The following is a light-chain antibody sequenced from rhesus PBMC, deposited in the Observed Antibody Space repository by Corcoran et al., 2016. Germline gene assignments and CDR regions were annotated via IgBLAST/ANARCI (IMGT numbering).Light chain of an antibody. J-gene: IGKJ2*01. Sequence: DIQMTQSPSSLSVSIGDTVTITCRASQGISSWLAWYQQKPGKAPKLLIYKASILQSGVPSRFSGSGSGTDFTLTISRMQSEDFATYSCQQYSSRPYSFGQGTKVEIK. CDR2: KAS. CDR1: QGISSW. V-gene: IGKV1-22*01. CDR3: QQYSSRPYS.